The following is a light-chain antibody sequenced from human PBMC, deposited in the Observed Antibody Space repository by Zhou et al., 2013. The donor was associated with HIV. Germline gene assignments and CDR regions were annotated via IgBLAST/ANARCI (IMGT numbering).Light chain of an antibody. V-gene: IGKV1-5*03. CDR1: QSINNW. CDR2: KAS. CDR3: QQYNTYPIT. J-gene: IGKJ5*01. Sequence: DIQMTQSPSTLSASVGDRVTIXCRASQSINNWLAWYQQRPGKAPKLLIYKASNLESGVPLRFSGSRSGTEFALTISSLQPDDYGTYYCQQYNTYPITFGQGTRLDI.